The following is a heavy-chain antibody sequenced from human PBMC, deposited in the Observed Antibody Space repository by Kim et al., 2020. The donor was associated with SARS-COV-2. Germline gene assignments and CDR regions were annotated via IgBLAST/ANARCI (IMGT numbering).Heavy chain of an antibody. J-gene: IGHJ4*02. CDR3: ARDGYSYGLGGYFDY. D-gene: IGHD5-18*01. V-gene: IGHV3-48*03. Sequence: GGSLRLSCAASGFTFSSYEMNWVRQAPGKGLEWVSYISSSGSTIYYADSVKGRFTISRDNAKNSLYLQMNSLRAEDTAVYYCARDGYSYGLGGYFDYWGQGTLVTVSS. CDR2: ISSSGSTI. CDR1: GFTFSSYE.